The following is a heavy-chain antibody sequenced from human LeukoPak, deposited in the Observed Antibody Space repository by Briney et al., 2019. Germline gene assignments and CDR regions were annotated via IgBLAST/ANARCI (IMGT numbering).Heavy chain of an antibody. Sequence: SETLSLTCTVPGGSISSYDWSWIRQPPGKGLEWIGYIYYSGSTNYNPSLKSRVTISVDTSKNQFSLKLSSVTAADTAVYYCARHHLEWELRGCNAFDIWGQGTVVTVSS. D-gene: IGHD1-26*01. CDR1: GGSISSYD. V-gene: IGHV4-59*08. CDR2: IYYSGST. CDR3: ARHHLEWELRGCNAFDI. J-gene: IGHJ3*02.